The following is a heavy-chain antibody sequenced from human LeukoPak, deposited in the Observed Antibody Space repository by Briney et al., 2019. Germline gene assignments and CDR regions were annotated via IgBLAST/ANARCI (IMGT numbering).Heavy chain of an antibody. CDR1: GGSISSGGYY. D-gene: IGHD6-13*01. J-gene: IGHJ4*02. CDR2: IYYSGST. Sequence: PSETLSLTCTVSGGSISSGGYYWSWVRQHPGKGLEWIGYIYYSGSTYYNPSLKSRVTISVDTSKNQFSLKLSSVTAADTAVYYCASQEEQQLTFDYGGQGTLVTVSS. V-gene: IGHV4-31*03. CDR3: ASQEEQQLTFDY.